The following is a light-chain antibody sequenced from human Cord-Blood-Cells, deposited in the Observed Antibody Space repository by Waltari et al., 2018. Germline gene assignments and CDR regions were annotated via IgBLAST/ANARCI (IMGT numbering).Light chain of an antibody. CDR1: KLGDKY. Sequence: SYELTQLPSVSVSPGQTASITCSGDKLGDKYACLYQQKPGQSPVLVIYQDSKRPSGIPERFSGSNSGNTATLTISGTQAMDEADYYCQAWDSSTDPPGDVVFGGGTKLTVL. CDR2: QDS. CDR3: QAWDSSTDPPGDVV. J-gene: IGLJ2*01. V-gene: IGLV3-1*01.